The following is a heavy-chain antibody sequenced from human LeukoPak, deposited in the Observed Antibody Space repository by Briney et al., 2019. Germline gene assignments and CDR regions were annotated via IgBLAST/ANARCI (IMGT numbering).Heavy chain of an antibody. CDR2: IYPGDSDT. V-gene: IGHV5-51*01. CDR3: ARPATVVTPWYFDL. Sequence: GESLKISCKGSGDSFTSYWIGWVCQMPGKGLEWMGTIYPGDSDTRYSPSFQGQVTISADKSISTAYVQWSSLKASNTAMYYCARPATVVTPWYFDLWGRGTLVTVSS. CDR1: GDSFTSYW. D-gene: IGHD4-23*01. J-gene: IGHJ2*01.